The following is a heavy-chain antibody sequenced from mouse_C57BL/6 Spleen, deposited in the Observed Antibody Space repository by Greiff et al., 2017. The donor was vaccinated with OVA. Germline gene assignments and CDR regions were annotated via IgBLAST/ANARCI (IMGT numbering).Heavy chain of an antibody. CDR2: INYDGSST. D-gene: IGHD1-1*01. Sequence: EVQLQESEGGLVQPGSSMKLSCTASGFTFSDYYMAWVRQVPEKGLEWVANINYDGSSTYYLDSLKSRFIISRDNAKNILYLQMSSLKSEDTATYYCARVYYGSSCFDYWGQGTTLTVSS. J-gene: IGHJ2*01. CDR3: ARVYYGSSCFDY. CDR1: GFTFSDYY. V-gene: IGHV5-16*01.